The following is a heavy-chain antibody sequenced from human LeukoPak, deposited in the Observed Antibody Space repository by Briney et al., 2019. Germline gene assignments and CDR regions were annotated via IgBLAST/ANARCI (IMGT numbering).Heavy chain of an antibody. D-gene: IGHD2-21*01. CDR2: INWNGGST. CDR1: GFTFDDYG. V-gene: IGHV3-20*04. Sequence: PGGSLRLSCAASGFTFDDYGMSWVRQAPGKGLEWVSGINWNGGSTGYADSVKGRFTISRDNAKNSLYLQMNSLRAEDTALYYCARAPVTSCRGAYCYPFDYWGQGTLVTVSS. J-gene: IGHJ4*02. CDR3: ARAPVTSCRGAYCYPFDY.